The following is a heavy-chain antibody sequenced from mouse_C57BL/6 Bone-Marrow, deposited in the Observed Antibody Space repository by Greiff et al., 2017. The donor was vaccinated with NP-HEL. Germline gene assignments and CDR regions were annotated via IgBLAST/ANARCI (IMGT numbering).Heavy chain of an antibody. J-gene: IGHJ3*01. Sequence: VKLQESGPGLVKPSQSLFLTCSITGFPITSGYYWIWIRQSPGKPLEWMGYITHSGETFYNPSLQSPISITRETSKNQFFLQLNSVTTEDTAMYYCAGDRGGLGLFAYWGQGTLVTVSA. CDR3: AGDRGGLGLFAY. D-gene: IGHD4-1*01. CDR2: ITHSGET. CDR1: GFPITSGYY. V-gene: IGHV12-3*01.